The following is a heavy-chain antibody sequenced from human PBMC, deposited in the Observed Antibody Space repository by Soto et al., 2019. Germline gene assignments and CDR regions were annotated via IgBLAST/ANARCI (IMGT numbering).Heavy chain of an antibody. J-gene: IGHJ6*02. CDR2: IYYSGST. D-gene: IGHD3-16*01. V-gene: IGHV4-59*12. Sequence: TSEHLSLTCTVSGGSISSYYWSWIRQPPGKGLEWIGYIYYSGSTNYNPSLKSRVTMSVDTSKNQFSLKLSSVTAADTAVYYCALGGDYYYGMDVWGQGTTVTGSS. CDR3: ALGGDYYYGMDV. CDR1: GGSISSYY.